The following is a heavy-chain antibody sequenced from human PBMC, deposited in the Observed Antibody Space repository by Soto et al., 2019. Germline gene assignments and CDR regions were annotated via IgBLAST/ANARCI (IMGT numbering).Heavy chain of an antibody. CDR3: ANQAKYYYNSSGYVQPSNY. CDR2: IDPSDSYT. J-gene: IGHJ4*02. Sequence: PGESLKISCKGSGYSFTSYWISWVRQMPGKGLEWMGRIDPSDSYTNYSPSFQGHVTISADKSISTAYLQWSSLKASDTAMYYCANQAKYYYNSSGYVQPSNYWGQGTLVTVSS. CDR1: GYSFTSYW. V-gene: IGHV5-10-1*01. D-gene: IGHD3-22*01.